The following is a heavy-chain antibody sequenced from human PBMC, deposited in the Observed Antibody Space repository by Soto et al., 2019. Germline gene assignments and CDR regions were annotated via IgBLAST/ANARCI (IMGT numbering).Heavy chain of an antibody. CDR1: GFTFSDYG. CDR3: SRDSNWSIDY. Sequence: PGGSLRLSCLASGFTFSDYGMNWVRQAPGKGMEWVSYIDSTGKTIYYADSVKGRFTISRDSAKNSLYLQMNSLSAEDTAVYYCSRDSNWSIDYWGQGTLVTVSS. J-gene: IGHJ4*02. D-gene: IGHD6-13*01. V-gene: IGHV3-48*01. CDR2: IDSTGKTI.